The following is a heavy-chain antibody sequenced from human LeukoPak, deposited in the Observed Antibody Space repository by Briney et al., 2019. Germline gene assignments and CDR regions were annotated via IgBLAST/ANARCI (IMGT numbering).Heavy chain of an antibody. CDR2: ISAYNGNT. D-gene: IGHD3-10*01. V-gene: IGHV1-18*01. J-gene: IGHJ4*02. Sequence: ASVKVSCKASGYTFTSYGISWVRQAPGQGLEWMGWISAYNGNTNYAQKLQGGVTMTTDTSTSTAYMELRSLRSDDTAVYYCARDYGRITMVRGVSGYWGQGTLVTVSS. CDR3: ARDYGRITMVRGVSGY. CDR1: GYTFTSYG.